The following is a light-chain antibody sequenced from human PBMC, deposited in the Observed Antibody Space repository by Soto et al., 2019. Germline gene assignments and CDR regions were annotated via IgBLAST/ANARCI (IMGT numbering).Light chain of an antibody. CDR1: SSEVGGYNY. J-gene: IGLJ1*01. CDR3: SSYTSSSTRV. CDR2: DVS. V-gene: IGLV2-14*01. Sequence: QSVLTQPASVSGSPGQSITISCTGTSSEVGGYNYVSWYQLHPGKAPKLMFYDVSNRPSGVSNRFSGFKSGNSASLTISRLQAEVEADYYCSSYTSSSTRVFGTGTRVTVL.